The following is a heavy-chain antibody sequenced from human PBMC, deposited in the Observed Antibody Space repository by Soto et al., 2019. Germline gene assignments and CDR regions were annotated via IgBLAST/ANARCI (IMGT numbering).Heavy chain of an antibody. J-gene: IGHJ5*01. D-gene: IGHD3-22*01. CDR2: INHSGST. CDR1: GGSFSDHY. CDR3: VRHRGLYYRDGRAYHNNWFDS. Sequence: NPSETLSLTCAVYGGSFSDHYWSWIRQTPGKGLEWIGEINHSGSTNYNPSFKSRVTISVDTSKNQFSLYLSAVTAADTAVIYCVRHRGLYYRDGRAYHNNWFDSWGQGILVTVSS. V-gene: IGHV4-34*01.